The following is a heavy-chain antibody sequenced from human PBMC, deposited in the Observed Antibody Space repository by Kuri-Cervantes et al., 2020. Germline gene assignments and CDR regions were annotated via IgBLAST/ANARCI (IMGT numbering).Heavy chain of an antibody. J-gene: IGHJ5*02. CDR3: ARDLVWFDP. V-gene: IGHV4-61*02. CDR2: IYTSGST. Sequence: SCTVAGGSISSGSYYWSWIRQPAGKGLEWIGRIYTSGSTNYNPSLKSRVTISVDTSKNQFSLKLSSVTAADTDVYYCARDLVWFDPWGQGTLVTVSS. CDR1: GGSISSGSYY. D-gene: IGHD6-6*01.